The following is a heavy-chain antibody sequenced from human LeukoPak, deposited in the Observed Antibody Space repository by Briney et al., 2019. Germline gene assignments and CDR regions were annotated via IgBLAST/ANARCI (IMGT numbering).Heavy chain of an antibody. J-gene: IGHJ6*03. CDR1: GFTFSSYS. CDR3: AKEYDFWSGPYYMDV. D-gene: IGHD3-3*01. V-gene: IGHV3-30*02. Sequence: PGGSLRLSCAASGFTFSSYSMNWVRQAPGKGLEWVTFIQYDGSNKYYADSVKGRFTISRDNSKNTLYLQMDSLRAEDTAVYYCAKEYDFWSGPYYMDVWGKGITVTVSS. CDR2: IQYDGSNK.